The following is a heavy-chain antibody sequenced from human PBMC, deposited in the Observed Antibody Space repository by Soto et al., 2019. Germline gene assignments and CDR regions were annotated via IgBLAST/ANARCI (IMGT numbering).Heavy chain of an antibody. J-gene: IGHJ4*02. V-gene: IGHV4-31*03. Sequence: PSETLSLTCTVSGGSISSGDYYWSWIRQHPGKGLEWIGHISDSGSSYYNPSLESRVTISVDTSKNQFSLKLSAVTAADTAVYFCARTTFYDVFTTYYSLFDYWGQGTMVTVS. CDR3: ARTTFYDVFTTYYSLFDY. CDR2: ISDSGSS. D-gene: IGHD3-9*01. CDR1: GGSISSGDYY.